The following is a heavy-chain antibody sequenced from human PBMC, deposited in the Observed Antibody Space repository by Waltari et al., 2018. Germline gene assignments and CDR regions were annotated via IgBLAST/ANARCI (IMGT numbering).Heavy chain of an antibody. D-gene: IGHD3-10*01. CDR1: GFTFSSYW. CDR2: IKQDGSEK. V-gene: IGHV3-7*01. CDR3: ARDGVPNYYGMDV. Sequence: EVQLVESGGGLVQPGGSLRLSCAASGFTFSSYWMSWVRQAPGKGLEWFANIKQDGSEKYYVDSVKGRFTISRDNAKNSLYLQMNSLRAEDTAVYYCARDGVPNYYGMDVWGQGTTVTVSS. J-gene: IGHJ6*02.